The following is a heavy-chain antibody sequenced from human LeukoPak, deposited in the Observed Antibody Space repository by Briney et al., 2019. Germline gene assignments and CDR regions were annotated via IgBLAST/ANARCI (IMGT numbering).Heavy chain of an antibody. CDR2: ISSSSSYI. Sequence: GGSLRLSCAASGFTFSSYSMNWVRQAPGKGLEWVSSISSSSSYIYYADSVKGRFTISGDNAKNSLYLQMDSLRAEDTAVYYCARDLTVGATYWGQGTLVTVSS. D-gene: IGHD1-26*01. CDR3: ARDLTVGATY. CDR1: GFTFSSYS. V-gene: IGHV3-21*01. J-gene: IGHJ4*02.